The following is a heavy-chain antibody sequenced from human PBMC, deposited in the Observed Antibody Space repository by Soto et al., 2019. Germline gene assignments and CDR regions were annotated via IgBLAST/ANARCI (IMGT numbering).Heavy chain of an antibody. D-gene: IGHD3-22*01. J-gene: IGHJ5*02. CDR1: GFSLSTSGVG. CDR2: IYWDDDK. Sequence: QITLKESGPMLVKPTQTLTLTCTFSGFSLSTSGVGVGWIRQPPGKALEWLALIYWDDDKRYSPSLKSRLTIPEDTSPHQVVLTMPNMDPGDTATYSCVHSPSSGYHYWRWFDPWGQGALVTVSS. CDR3: VHSPSSGYHYWRWFDP. V-gene: IGHV2-5*02.